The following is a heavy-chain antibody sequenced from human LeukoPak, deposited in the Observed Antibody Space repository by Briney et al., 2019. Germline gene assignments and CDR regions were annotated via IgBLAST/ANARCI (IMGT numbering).Heavy chain of an antibody. CDR1: GGSISSYY. J-gene: IGHJ4*02. CDR3: ARDGLGGFFDY. V-gene: IGHV4-59*01. D-gene: IGHD3-16*01. Sequence: SETLSLTWTVSGGSISSYYWSWIRQPPGRGLEWIGYIYYSGSTNYNPSLKSRVTISVDTSKNQFSLKLSSVTAADTAVYYCARDGLGGFFDYWGQGTLVTVSS. CDR2: IYYSGST.